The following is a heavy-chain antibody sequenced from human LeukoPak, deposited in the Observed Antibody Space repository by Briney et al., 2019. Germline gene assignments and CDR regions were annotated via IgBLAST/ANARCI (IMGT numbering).Heavy chain of an antibody. D-gene: IGHD2-15*01. V-gene: IGHV4-39*07. Sequence: SETLSLTCTVSGGSISSSSYYWSWIRQPPGKGLEWIGEINHSGSTNYNPSLKSRVTISVDTSKNQFSLKLSSVTAADTAVYYCARGGRSLVAAQFDLWGRGTLVTVSS. J-gene: IGHJ2*01. CDR3: ARGGRSLVAAQFDL. CDR2: INHSGST. CDR1: GGSISSSSYY.